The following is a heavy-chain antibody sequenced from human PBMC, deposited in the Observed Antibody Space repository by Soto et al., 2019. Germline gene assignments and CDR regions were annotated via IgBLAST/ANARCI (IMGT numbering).Heavy chain of an antibody. CDR3: ARPTRQWLGLRYYYGMDV. CDR2: INHSGST. CDR1: NASFVGNY. V-gene: IGHV4-34*01. J-gene: IGHJ6*01. Sequence: AKPRSLACAIYNASFVGNYWSWIREPPGKGLEWIGEINHSGSTNYNPSLKSRVTISVDTSKNQFSLKLSSVTAADTAVYYCARPTRQWLGLRYYYGMDVWGQGTTVT. D-gene: IGHD6-19*01.